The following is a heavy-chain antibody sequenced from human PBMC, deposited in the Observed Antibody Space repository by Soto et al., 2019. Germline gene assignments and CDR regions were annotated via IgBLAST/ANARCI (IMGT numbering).Heavy chain of an antibody. J-gene: IGHJ3*01. CDR2: VHSDGTTT. CDR3: ARGDRGGFDL. Sequence: EVPLVESGGGLVQPGESLRLSCAASGFTFDYYWMHWVRQAPGKGLVWVSRVHSDGTTTTYADSVKRRFTISRDNARNTVSLQMSSLRAEDTAIYYCARGDRGGFDLWGHGTVVTVSS. V-gene: IGHV3-74*01. CDR1: GFTFDYYW. D-gene: IGHD3-10*01.